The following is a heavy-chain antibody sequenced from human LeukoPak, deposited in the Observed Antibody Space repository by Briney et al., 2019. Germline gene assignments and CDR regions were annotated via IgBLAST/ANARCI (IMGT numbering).Heavy chain of an antibody. V-gene: IGHV3-23*01. J-gene: IGHJ4*02. CDR2: ISGSGGST. D-gene: IGHD4-17*01. CDR1: GFTFSSYA. CDR3: AKGVSRATVTPTGGY. Sequence: SGGSLRLSCAASGFTFSSYAMSWVRQAPGKGLEWVSTISGSGGSTFYADSVKGRFSISRDNSKNTLFPQMNSLRAEDTAVYYCAKGVSRATVTPTGGYWGQGSLVTVSS.